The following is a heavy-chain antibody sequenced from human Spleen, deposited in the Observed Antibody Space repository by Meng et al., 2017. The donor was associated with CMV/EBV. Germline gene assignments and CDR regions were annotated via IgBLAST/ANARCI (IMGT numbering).Heavy chain of an antibody. D-gene: IGHD6-19*01. V-gene: IGHV3-21*01. Sequence: GESLKISCAASGFTFSAYTMNWVRQAPGRGLEWASSISSTGNYIYYADSVKGRLTISRDNAKNSLYLQVNTLRAEDTAVYYCARDQWIDYWGQGTLVTVSS. J-gene: IGHJ4*02. CDR2: ISSTGNYI. CDR3: ARDQWIDY. CDR1: GFTFSAYT.